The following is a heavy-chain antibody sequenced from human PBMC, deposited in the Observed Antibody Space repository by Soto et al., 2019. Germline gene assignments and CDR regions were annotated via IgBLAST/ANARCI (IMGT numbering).Heavy chain of an antibody. CDR2: ITNGGTTI. CDR3: ATPVVRFLEWKTDY. CDR1: GFTFSSYS. D-gene: IGHD3-3*01. Sequence: DVQLVESGGGLVQPGGSLRLSCAASGFTFSSYSMNWVRQAPGKGLEWISYITNGGTTIYYADSVKGRFTISRDNAKNSLYLHMNSLRDEDTAVYYCATPVVRFLEWKTDYWGQGTLVTVSS. V-gene: IGHV3-48*02. J-gene: IGHJ4*02.